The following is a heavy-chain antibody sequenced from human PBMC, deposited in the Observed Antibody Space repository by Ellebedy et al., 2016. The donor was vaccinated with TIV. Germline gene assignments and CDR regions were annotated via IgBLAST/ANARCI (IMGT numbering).Heavy chain of an antibody. CDR1: GFPFESYG. CDR3: AKDLAHPGNWFDP. CDR2: ISSDGSFG. J-gene: IGHJ5*02. D-gene: IGHD3-10*01. V-gene: IGHV3-30*18. Sequence: GGSLRLSXEASGFPFESYGMHWVRQGPGKGLEWVAGISSDGSFGHSVDSVKGRFTISRDNSMNTLYLEMNSLRPEDTAVYFCAKDLAHPGNWFDPWGQGTLVTVSS.